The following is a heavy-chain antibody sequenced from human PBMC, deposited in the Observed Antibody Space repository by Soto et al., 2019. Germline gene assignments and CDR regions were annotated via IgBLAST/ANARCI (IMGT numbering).Heavy chain of an antibody. CDR2: IYYSGST. D-gene: IGHD2-21*02. V-gene: IGHV4-31*03. CDR3: AKEVTGPASNSYYYYMDV. Sequence: SETLSLTXTVSGGSISSGGYYWSWIRQHPGKGLEWIGYIYYSGSTYYNPSLKSRVTISVDTAKNQFSLKLSSVTAADTAVYYCAKEVTGPASNSYYYYMDVWGKGTTVTVSS. CDR1: GGSISSGGYY. J-gene: IGHJ6*03.